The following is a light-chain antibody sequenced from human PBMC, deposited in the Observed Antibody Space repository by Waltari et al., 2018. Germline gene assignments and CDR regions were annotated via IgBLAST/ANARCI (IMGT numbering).Light chain of an antibody. V-gene: IGLV2-23*02. J-gene: IGLJ2*01. CDR3: SSYAGSNTVVV. CDR1: SSDVGSYHL. CDR2: DVT. Sequence: QSALTQPASVSGSPGQSITISCTGASSDVGSYHLVSWYQQHPGKAPKLVIYDVTRRPSGCSFRFSGSKSGKTASLTISGLRAEDEADYHCSSYAGSNTVVVFGGGTKVTVL.